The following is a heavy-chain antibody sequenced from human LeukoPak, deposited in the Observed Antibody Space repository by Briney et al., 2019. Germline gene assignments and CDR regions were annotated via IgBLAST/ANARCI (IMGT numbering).Heavy chain of an antibody. CDR1: GVAIISYN. Sequence: PSETLSLTCSASGVAIISYNWSSIRQPAGKGPEWIGRIYPTGNTDYNPSLKTRVTMSTDLSKKQFSLRLRSLTAADTAVYYCARLKFYDSTGYSPGYYMDVWGKGTAVTVSS. CDR2: IYPTGNT. CDR3: ARLKFYDSTGYSPGYYMDV. V-gene: IGHV4-4*07. J-gene: IGHJ6*03. D-gene: IGHD3-22*01.